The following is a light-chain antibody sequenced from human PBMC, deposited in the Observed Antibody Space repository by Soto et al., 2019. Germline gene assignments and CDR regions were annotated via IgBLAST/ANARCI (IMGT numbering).Light chain of an antibody. CDR2: DDS. CDR3: CSYAGDLAL. J-gene: IGLJ2*01. V-gene: IGLV2-11*01. Sequence: QSVLTQPRSVSGSPGQSVTISCTGTSSDVGGYDFVSWYQQHPGKAPKLMISDDSKRPSGVPDRFSGSKSGNTASLTISGLQAEDEADYYCCSYAGDLALFGGGTKLTVL. CDR1: SSDVGGYDF.